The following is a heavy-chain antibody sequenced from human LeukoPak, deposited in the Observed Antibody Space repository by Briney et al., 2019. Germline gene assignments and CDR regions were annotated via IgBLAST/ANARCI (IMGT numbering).Heavy chain of an antibody. J-gene: IGHJ3*02. V-gene: IGHV1-2*02. CDR1: GVTFRDYY. D-gene: IGHD5-12*01. CDR2: MYFNSGAT. CDR3: AREGSSASGQDWYAFDI. Sequence: GASVKVSCKASGVTFRDYYVQWVRQVPGQGLEWVGWMYFNSGATRYAPKFQGRVTLTGDTSINTVYMELVSLGSDDTAMYYCAREGSSASGQDWYAFDIWGQATMVTVSS.